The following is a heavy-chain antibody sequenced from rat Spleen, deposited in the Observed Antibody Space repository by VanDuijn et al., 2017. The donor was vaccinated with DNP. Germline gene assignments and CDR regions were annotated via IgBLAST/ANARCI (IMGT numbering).Heavy chain of an antibody. CDR2: ISYDGSRT. J-gene: IGHJ3*01. V-gene: IGHV5-7*01. CDR3: ATRRCSYPYNWFAY. CDR1: GFTFSDYN. D-gene: IGHD1-2*01. Sequence: EVQLVESGGGLVQPGRSLKLSCVGSGFTFSDYNMAWVRQAPKKGLEWVATISYDGSRTYYRESVQGRFTISRDNTENTLYLQMDSLRSEDTATYYCATRRCSYPYNWFAYWGQGTLVTVSS.